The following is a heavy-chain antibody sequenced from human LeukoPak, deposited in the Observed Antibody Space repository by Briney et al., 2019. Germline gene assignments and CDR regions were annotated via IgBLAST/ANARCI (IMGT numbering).Heavy chain of an antibody. CDR2: ISWNSAGI. V-gene: IGHV3-9*01. Sequence: GGSLRLSCAASGFTFDNSAMHWVRQAPGKGLEWVSGISWNSAGIHYADSVKGPFAISRDNAKNSLYLQMNSLRAEDTALYYCAKATRSSLVASFDVWGQGTTVIVS. J-gene: IGHJ3*01. CDR1: GFTFDNSA. CDR3: AKATRSSLVASFDV. D-gene: IGHD2-8*02.